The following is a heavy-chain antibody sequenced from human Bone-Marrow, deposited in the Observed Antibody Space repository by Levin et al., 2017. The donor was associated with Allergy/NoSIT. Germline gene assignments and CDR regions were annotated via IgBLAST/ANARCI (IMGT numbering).Heavy chain of an antibody. D-gene: IGHD1-26*01. CDR2: ISDTLISS. Sequence: GGSLRLSCAASGFTFSSYSMNWVRQAPGKGLEWVSYISDTLISSYYADSVKGRFTISRDNSKNSLYLQMDSLRAEDTAVYYCAREVGAPPYFDYWGQGILVTVSS. CDR1: GFTFSSYS. CDR3: AREVGAPPYFDY. J-gene: IGHJ4*02. V-gene: IGHV3-48*04.